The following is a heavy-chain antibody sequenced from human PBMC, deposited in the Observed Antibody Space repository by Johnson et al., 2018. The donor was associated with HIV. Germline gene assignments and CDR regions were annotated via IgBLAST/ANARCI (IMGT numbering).Heavy chain of an antibody. Sequence: QVQLVESGGDVVQPGRSLRLSCTASGFTFSSYALHWVRQAPGKGLEWVAVIWFDGNNKHYSDSVKGRFTISRDNSNNILYLQMNSLRVEDTAVYYCAKVAVATAAGGVALDIWGQGTMVTVSS. J-gene: IGHJ3*02. CDR3: AKVAVATAAGGVALDI. V-gene: IGHV3-33*06. CDR1: GFTFSSYA. D-gene: IGHD6-13*01. CDR2: IWFDGNNK.